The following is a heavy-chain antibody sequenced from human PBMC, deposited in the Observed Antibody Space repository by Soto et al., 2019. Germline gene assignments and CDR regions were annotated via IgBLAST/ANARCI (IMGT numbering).Heavy chain of an antibody. CDR2: IIPIFGTA. J-gene: IGHJ3*02. V-gene: IGHV1-69*12. D-gene: IGHD3-22*01. CDR1: GGTFSSYA. Sequence: QVQLVQSGAEVKKPGSSVKVSCKASGGTFSSYAISWVRQAPGQGLEWMGGIIPIFGTANYAQKFQGRVTIXADLSXXTAYMELSSLRSEDTAVYYCARFPQKLTMMRAPDIWGQGTMVTVSS. CDR3: ARFPQKLTMMRAPDI.